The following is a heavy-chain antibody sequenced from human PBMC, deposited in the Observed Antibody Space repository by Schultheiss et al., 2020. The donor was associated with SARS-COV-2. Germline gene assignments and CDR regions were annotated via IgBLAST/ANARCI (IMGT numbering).Heavy chain of an antibody. CDR1: GFTFSSYS. CDR2: ISSSSSTI. D-gene: IGHD4-23*01. Sequence: GGSLRLSCAVSGFTFSSYSMNWVRQAPGKGLEWVSYISSSSSTIYYADSVKGRFTISRDNAKNSLYLQMNSLRAEDTAVYYCARDHPGVGDGGAFDIWGQGTMVTVSS. V-gene: IGHV3-48*01. CDR3: ARDHPGVGDGGAFDI. J-gene: IGHJ3*02.